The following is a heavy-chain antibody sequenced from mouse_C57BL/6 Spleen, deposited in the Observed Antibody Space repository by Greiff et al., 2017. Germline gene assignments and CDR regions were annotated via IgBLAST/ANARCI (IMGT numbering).Heavy chain of an antibody. CDR1: GFTFSDYY. Sequence: EVKLMESEGGLVQPGSSMKLSCTASGFTFSDYYMAWVRQVPEKGLEWVANINYDGSSTYYLDSLKSRFIISRDNAKNILYLQMSSLKSEDTATYYCAREDGYPLYYAMDYWGQGTSVTVSS. V-gene: IGHV5-16*01. CDR3: AREDGYPLYYAMDY. CDR2: INYDGSST. J-gene: IGHJ4*01. D-gene: IGHD2-3*01.